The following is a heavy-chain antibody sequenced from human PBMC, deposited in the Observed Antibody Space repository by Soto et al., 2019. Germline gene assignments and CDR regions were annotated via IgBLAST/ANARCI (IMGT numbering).Heavy chain of an antibody. J-gene: IGHJ3*02. Sequence: ASVKVSCKASGYTFTSYGISWVRQAPGQGLEWMGWISAYNGNTNYAQKLQGRVTMTTDTSTSTAYMELRSLRSDDTAVYYCASWTTVTTERFDAFDIWGQGTMVTVAS. V-gene: IGHV1-18*01. D-gene: IGHD4-17*01. CDR3: ASWTTVTTERFDAFDI. CDR1: GYTFTSYG. CDR2: ISAYNGNT.